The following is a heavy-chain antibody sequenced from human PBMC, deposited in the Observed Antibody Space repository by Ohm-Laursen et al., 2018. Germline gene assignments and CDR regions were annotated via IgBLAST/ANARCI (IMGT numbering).Heavy chain of an antibody. CDR3: ARDLGSYYDSSGYYYWNC. CDR1: GGTFSSYA. V-gene: IGHV1-69*01. D-gene: IGHD3-22*01. Sequence: SSVKVSCKASGGTFSSYAISWVRQAPGQGLEWMGGIIPIFGTANYAQKFQGRVTITADESTSTAYMELSSLRSEDTAVYYCARDLGSYYDSSGYYYWNCWGQGTLVTISS. J-gene: IGHJ4*02. CDR2: IIPIFGTA.